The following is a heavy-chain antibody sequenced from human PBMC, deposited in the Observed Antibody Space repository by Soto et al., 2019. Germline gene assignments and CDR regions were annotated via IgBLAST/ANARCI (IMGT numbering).Heavy chain of an antibody. CDR1: GFTFSGYS. CDR3: ARYSRHDFLSDSASPSYYFDY. CDR2: ISSGSKTI. V-gene: IGHV3-48*01. J-gene: IGHJ4*02. D-gene: IGHD3-3*01. Sequence: GGSLRLSCAASGFTFSGYSVNWVRQAPGKGLEWVSYISSGSKTIYYAESVKGRFTVSRDNARNSQYLQMNSLTSDDTAVYFCARYSRHDFLSDSASPSYYFDYWGQGTLVTVSS.